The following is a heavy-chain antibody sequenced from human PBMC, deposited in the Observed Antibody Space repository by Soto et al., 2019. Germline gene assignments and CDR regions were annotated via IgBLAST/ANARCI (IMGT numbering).Heavy chain of an antibody. V-gene: IGHV4-39*01. CDR2: IYYTGIT. CDR3: ARHRGAHNWFES. J-gene: IGHJ5*01. CDR1: GGSITISNYY. Sequence: QLQESGPGLVLPSETLSLTCTVSGGSITISNYYWDWIRQPPGKGLEWIGNIYYTGITFYNPSLESRVTMSVDTSRNQFSLRMNSVTAADTAVYYCARHRGAHNWFESWGQGTLVTVSS. D-gene: IGHD4-17*01.